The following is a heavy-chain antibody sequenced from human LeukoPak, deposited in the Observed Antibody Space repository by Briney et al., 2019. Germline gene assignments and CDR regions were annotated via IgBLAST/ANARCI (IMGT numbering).Heavy chain of an antibody. Sequence: SETLSLTCTVSGGSISSYYWSWIRQPPEKGLEWIGYIYYSGSTNYNPSLKSRVTISVDTSKNQFSLKLSSVTAADTAVYYCARGARDTAMVDYWGQGTLVTVSS. J-gene: IGHJ4*02. CDR3: ARGARDTAMVDY. V-gene: IGHV4-59*08. CDR2: IYYSGST. CDR1: GGSISSYY. D-gene: IGHD5-18*01.